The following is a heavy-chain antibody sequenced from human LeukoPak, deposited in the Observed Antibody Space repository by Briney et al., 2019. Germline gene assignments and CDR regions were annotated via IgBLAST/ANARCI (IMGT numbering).Heavy chain of an antibody. CDR2: INSDGRSI. J-gene: IGHJ4*02. Sequence: PGGSLRLSCAASGFTFGNYWMHWVRPAPGKGLVWVSRINSDGRSISHADSVKGRFNISRDNAKNTLYLQMNSLRAEDTAVYYCERVRYSYGYDWWGQGTLVTVSS. CDR3: ERVRYSYGYDW. CDR1: GFTFGNYW. D-gene: IGHD5-18*01. V-gene: IGHV3-74*01.